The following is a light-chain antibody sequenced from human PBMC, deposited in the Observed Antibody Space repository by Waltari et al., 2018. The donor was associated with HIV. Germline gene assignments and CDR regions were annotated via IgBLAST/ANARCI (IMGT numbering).Light chain of an antibody. CDR2: DVS. CDR1: SRDLGCDYY. J-gene: IGLJ2*01. V-gene: IGLV2-14*03. Sequence: HSALTQPASVSGSTGQSITISCTGTSRDLGCDYYVYWYQHQPGKAPKLMIYDVSNRPSGVSNRFSGSKSGNTASLTISGLQAEDEADYYCNSYTTSSTLHVVFGGGTKLTVL. CDR3: NSYTTSSTLHVV.